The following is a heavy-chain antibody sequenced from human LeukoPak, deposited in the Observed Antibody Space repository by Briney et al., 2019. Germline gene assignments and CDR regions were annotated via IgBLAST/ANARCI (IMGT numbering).Heavy chain of an antibody. CDR2: ISFDGSNQ. CDR3: AKSHPPTVTTEEGEYLQH. Sequence: GRSLRLSCAASGFTFSSFGMHWVRQAPGQGLEWVAVISFDGSNQYYADSVKGRFTIYRDNFKNTVYLQMNSLRAEETAVYYCAKSHPPTVTTEEGEYLQHWGLGTLVTVSS. D-gene: IGHD4-17*01. J-gene: IGHJ1*01. V-gene: IGHV3-30*18. CDR1: GFTFSSFG.